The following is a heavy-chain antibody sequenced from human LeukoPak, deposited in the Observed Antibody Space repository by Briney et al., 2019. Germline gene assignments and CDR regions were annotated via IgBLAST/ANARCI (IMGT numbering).Heavy chain of an antibody. CDR1: GVSFSGYY. D-gene: IGHD4-17*01. J-gene: IGHJ5*02. CDR3: ARGSDYGDYLNWFDP. Sequence: SETLSLTCAVYGVSFSGYYWSWIRQPPGKGLEWIGEINHSGSTNYNPSLKSRVTISVDTSKNQFSLKLSSVTAADTAVYYCARGSDYGDYLNWFDPWGQGTLVTVSS. V-gene: IGHV4-34*01. CDR2: INHSGST.